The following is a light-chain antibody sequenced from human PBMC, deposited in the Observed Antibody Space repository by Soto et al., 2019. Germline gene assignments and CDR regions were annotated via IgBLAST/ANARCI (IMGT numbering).Light chain of an antibody. J-gene: IGKJ1*01. Sequence: DIQMTQSPSSLSASVRDRVTITCRASQNTRGYLNWYQQKPGTAPKLLIYHASTLESGVPSRFSGSGSGTEFSLTIRRLQPDDFATYYCQQYNTYSFGQGTKVDIK. CDR3: QQYNTYS. V-gene: IGKV1-5*01. CDR2: HAS. CDR1: QNTRGY.